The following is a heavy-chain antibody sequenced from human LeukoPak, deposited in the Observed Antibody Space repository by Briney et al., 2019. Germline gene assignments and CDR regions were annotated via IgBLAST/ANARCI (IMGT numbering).Heavy chain of an antibody. D-gene: IGHD2-8*01. Sequence: SETLSLTCAVYDGSFSDYYCTWIHQPPGKGLDWIGEINHSGSTNYNPSLKSRVTISVDTSKNQFSLKLSSVTAADTAVYYCARGGYCTNGVCYRPHYFYYYMDVWGKGTTVTVSS. CDR2: INHSGST. CDR1: DGSFSDYY. V-gene: IGHV4-34*01. J-gene: IGHJ6*03. CDR3: ARGGYCTNGVCYRPHYFYYYMDV.